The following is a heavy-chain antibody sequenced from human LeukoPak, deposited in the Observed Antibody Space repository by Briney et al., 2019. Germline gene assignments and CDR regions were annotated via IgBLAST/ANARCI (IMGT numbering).Heavy chain of an antibody. V-gene: IGHV1-2*02. Sequence: ASVTVSCKASGYTFTSYAIHWVRQAPGQGLEWMGWITPSGGTNYPQKFQGRVAITWDTSITTAYMDLSRLTSDDTAVYYRARDRYGDGFAHLDYWGQGALVTVSS. J-gene: IGHJ4*02. CDR1: GYTFTSYA. CDR3: ARDRYGDGFAHLDY. CDR2: ITPSGGT. D-gene: IGHD5-24*01.